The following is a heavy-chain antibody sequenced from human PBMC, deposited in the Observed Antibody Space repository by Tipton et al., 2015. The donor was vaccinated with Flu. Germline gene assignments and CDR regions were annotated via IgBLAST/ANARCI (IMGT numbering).Heavy chain of an antibody. V-gene: IGHV5-51*01. CDR1: GYSFSSYW. CDR2: IYPGDSDT. Sequence: VQLVQSGAEVKKPGESLKISCKGSGYSFSSYWIGWARQMPGKGLEWMGIIYPGDSDTRYNPSFQGHVTISADESISTAYLQWSSLKASDTAMYYCARLTGGGSLISFYGMDLWGQGTTVTVSS. J-gene: IGHJ6*02. D-gene: IGHD2-15*01. CDR3: ARLTGGGSLISFYGMDL.